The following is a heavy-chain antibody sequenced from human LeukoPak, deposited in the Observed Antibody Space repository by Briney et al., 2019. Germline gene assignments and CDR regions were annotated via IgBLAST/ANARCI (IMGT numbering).Heavy chain of an antibody. V-gene: IGHV4-31*11. CDR3: AREGVGSSGPFDY. Sequence: SETLSLTCAVYGGSISSGGYYWSWIRQHPGKGLEWIGYIYYSGSTYYNPSLKSRVTISVDTSKNQFSLKLSSVTAADTAVYYCAREGVGSSGPFDYWGQGTLVTVSS. CDR2: IYYSGST. D-gene: IGHD6-6*01. CDR1: GGSISSGGYY. J-gene: IGHJ4*02.